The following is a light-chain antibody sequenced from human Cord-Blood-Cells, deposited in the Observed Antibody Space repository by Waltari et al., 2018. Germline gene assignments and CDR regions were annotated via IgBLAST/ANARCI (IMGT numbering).Light chain of an antibody. V-gene: IGLV2-14*01. CDR1: SSDVGGYND. CDR3: SSYTSSSTVV. Sequence: QSALTQPASVSGSPGQSITISCTGTSSDVGGYNDVSWYQQHPGKAPKLMIYDVSKPPSGVSKRFSGSKSGNTASLTISGLQAEDEADYYCSSYTSSSTVVFGGGTKLTVL. J-gene: IGLJ2*01. CDR2: DVS.